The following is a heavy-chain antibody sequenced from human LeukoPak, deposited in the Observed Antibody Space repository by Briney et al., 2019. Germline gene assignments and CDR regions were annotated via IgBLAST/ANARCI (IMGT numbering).Heavy chain of an antibody. Sequence: KPSETLSLTCAVYGGSFSGYYWSWIRQPPGKGLEWIGEINHSGSTNYNPSLKSRVTISVDTSKNQFSLKLSSVTAADTAVYYCAGTQTYYDFWSGYSPFDYWGQGTLVTVSS. CDR3: AGTQTYYDFWSGYSPFDY. CDR2: INHSGST. V-gene: IGHV4-34*01. CDR1: GGSFSGYY. D-gene: IGHD3-3*01. J-gene: IGHJ4*02.